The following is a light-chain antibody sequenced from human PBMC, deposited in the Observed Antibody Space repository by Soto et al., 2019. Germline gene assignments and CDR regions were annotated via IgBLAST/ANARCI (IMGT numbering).Light chain of an antibody. J-gene: IGKJ5*01. CDR3: QQYGSSPPIT. V-gene: IGKV4-1*01. Sequence: DIVMTQSPDSLAVSQGERATINCKSSQSVLHSSSNRNYLAWYQHKPGQAPRLLMYGASSRATGIPDRFSGSGSGTDFTLTISRLEPEDFAVYYCQQYGSSPPITFGQGTRLEIK. CDR2: GAS. CDR1: QSVLHSSSNRNY.